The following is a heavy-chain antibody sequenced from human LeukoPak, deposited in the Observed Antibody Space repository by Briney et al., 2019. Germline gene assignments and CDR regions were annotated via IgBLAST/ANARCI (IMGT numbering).Heavy chain of an antibody. D-gene: IGHD2-2*01. J-gene: IGHJ4*02. CDR2: VSEYTGNT. Sequence: ASVKVSCKTSGYSFTTYGVSWVRQAPGQGLEWMGWVSEYTGNTNYAERVQGRVTMTTDTSTSTGYLELTSLRSDDTAVYYCARGEVSASLYYFDFWGQGTLVTVS. V-gene: IGHV1-18*01. CDR3: ARGEVSASLYYFDF. CDR1: GYSFTTYG.